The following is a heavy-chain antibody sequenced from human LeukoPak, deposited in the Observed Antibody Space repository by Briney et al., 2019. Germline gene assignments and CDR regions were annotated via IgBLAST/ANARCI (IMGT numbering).Heavy chain of an antibody. J-gene: IGHJ4*02. Sequence: GRSLRLSCAASGFTLSCCAVHWVRQAPGKGLEWVSAISGSGGSTYYADSVKGRFTISRDNSKNTLYLQMNSLRAEDTAVYYCAKEWQQLVPDYWGQGTLVTVSS. V-gene: IGHV3-23*01. CDR3: AKEWQQLVPDY. D-gene: IGHD6-13*01. CDR1: GFTLSCCA. CDR2: ISGSGGST.